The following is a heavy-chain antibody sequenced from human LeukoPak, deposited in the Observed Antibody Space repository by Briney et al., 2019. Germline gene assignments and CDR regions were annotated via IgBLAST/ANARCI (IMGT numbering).Heavy chain of an antibody. CDR3: AIDDAMVRGVISAY. D-gene: IGHD3-10*01. J-gene: IGHJ4*02. Sequence: GGSLRLSCAASGFTFSSYAMHWVRQAPGEGLEWVAVISYDGSNKYYADSVKGRFTISRDNSKNTLYLQMNSLRAEDTAVYYCAIDDAMVRGVISAYWGQGTLVTVSS. V-gene: IGHV3-30*04. CDR1: GFTFSSYA. CDR2: ISYDGSNK.